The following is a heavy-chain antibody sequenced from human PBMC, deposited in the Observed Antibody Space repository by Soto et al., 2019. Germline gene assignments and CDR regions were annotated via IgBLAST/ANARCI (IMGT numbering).Heavy chain of an antibody. D-gene: IGHD3-16*01. CDR2: INGYNGNT. CDR3: ARMGDVPYYYYGMDV. CDR1: GYTFTSYG. V-gene: IGHV1-18*01. J-gene: IGHJ6*02. Sequence: QVQLVQSGAEVKKPGASVKVSCKASGYTFTSYGISWVRQAPGQGLEWMGWINGYNGNTNHAQKLQGRVTMSTDTSTSTAYMELRRLRSDDSAVYYCARMGDVPYYYYGMDVWGQGTTVTVSS.